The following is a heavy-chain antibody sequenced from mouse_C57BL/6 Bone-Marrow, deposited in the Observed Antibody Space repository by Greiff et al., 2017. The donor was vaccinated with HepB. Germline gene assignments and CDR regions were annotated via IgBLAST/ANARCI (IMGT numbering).Heavy chain of an antibody. Sequence: EVMLVESGGDLVKPGGSLKLSCAASGFTFSSYGMSWVRQTPDKRLEWVATISSGGSYTYYPDSVKGRFTISRDNAKNTLYLQMSSLKSEDTAMYYCARPYRGVYYAMDYWGQGTSVTVSS. CDR3: ARPYRGVYYAMDY. D-gene: IGHD2-10*01. J-gene: IGHJ4*01. CDR2: ISSGGSYT. CDR1: GFTFSSYG. V-gene: IGHV5-6*01.